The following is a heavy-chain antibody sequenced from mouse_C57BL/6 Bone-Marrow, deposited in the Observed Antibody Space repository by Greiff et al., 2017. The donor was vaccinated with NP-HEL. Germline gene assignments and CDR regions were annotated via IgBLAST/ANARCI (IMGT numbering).Heavy chain of an antibody. V-gene: IGHV1-69*01. CDR2: IDPSDSYT. Sequence: VKLQQPGAELVMPGASVKLSCKASGYTFTSYWMHWVKQRPGQGLEWIGEIDPSDSYTNYNQKFKGKSTLTVDKSSSTAYMQLSSLTSEDSAVYYCATSATVPWFAYWGQGTLVTVSA. J-gene: IGHJ3*01. D-gene: IGHD4-1*02. CDR3: ATSATVPWFAY. CDR1: GYTFTSYW.